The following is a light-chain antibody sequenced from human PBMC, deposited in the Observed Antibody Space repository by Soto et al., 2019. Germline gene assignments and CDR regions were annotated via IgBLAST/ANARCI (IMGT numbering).Light chain of an antibody. CDR1: QSITTY. J-gene: IGKJ1*01. CDR3: QQSYSSLPWT. Sequence: DIQMTQSPSSLSASVGDRVTITCRASQSITTYVNWYQQKPGKAPKLLIYAASSLQTGVPSRFSGGGSGTDFTLIFSSLQPEDFATYYCQQSYSSLPWTFGQGTKVEIK. CDR2: AAS. V-gene: IGKV1-39*01.